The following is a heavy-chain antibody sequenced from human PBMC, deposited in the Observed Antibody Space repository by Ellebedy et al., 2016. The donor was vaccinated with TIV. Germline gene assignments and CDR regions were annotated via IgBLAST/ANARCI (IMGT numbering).Heavy chain of an antibody. V-gene: IGHV3-30*18. J-gene: IGHJ4*02. CDR1: GFTFSSYG. Sequence: GESLKISCAASGFTFSSYGMHWVRQAPGKGLEWVAVISYDGSNKYYADSVKGRFTISRDNSKNTLYLQMNSLRAEDTAVYYCAKLPFQYYFDYWGQGTLVTVSS. CDR3: AKLPFQYYFDY. D-gene: IGHD2/OR15-2a*01. CDR2: ISYDGSNK.